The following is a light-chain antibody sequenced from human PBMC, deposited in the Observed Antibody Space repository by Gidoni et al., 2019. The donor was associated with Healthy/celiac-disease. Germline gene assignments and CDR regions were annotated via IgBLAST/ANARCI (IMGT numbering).Light chain of an antibody. J-gene: IGKJ1*01. CDR1: QRISSW. Sequence: DIQMTPSPSTLSASVGDRVAITCRASQRISSWLAWYQQKPGKAPKLLIYKASSLESGVPSRFRGSGSGTEFTLTISSLQPDDFATYYCQQYNSYPTFGQGTKVEIK. CDR2: KAS. CDR3: QQYNSYPT. V-gene: IGKV1-5*03.